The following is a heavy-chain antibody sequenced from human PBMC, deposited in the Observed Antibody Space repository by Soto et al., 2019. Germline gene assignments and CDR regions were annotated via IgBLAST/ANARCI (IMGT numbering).Heavy chain of an antibody. Sequence: QIQLLQSGAEVKKPGASVKVTCKASGYTFRNFGISWVRQAPGQGLEWMGWISAYNANANYAQKFQGRLTMTADTSKITAYMALRSLRSDYTAVYYCARENSYLDYWGQGTLVTVSS. J-gene: IGHJ4*02. CDR1: GYTFRNFG. CDR3: ARENSYLDY. CDR2: ISAYNANA. V-gene: IGHV1-18*01.